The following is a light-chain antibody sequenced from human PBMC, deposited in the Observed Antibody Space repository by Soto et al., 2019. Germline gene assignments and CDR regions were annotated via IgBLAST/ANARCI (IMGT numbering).Light chain of an antibody. CDR3: QQYNNWPTWT. Sequence: EIVMTQSAATLSVSPGERATLSCRASQSVSSNLAWYQQKPGQAPRLLIYGASTRATGIPARFNGSGSGTEFTLTISILHSEDFSVYYCQQYNNWPTWTLGQGTNVDIK. J-gene: IGKJ1*01. CDR2: GAS. V-gene: IGKV3-15*01. CDR1: QSVSSN.